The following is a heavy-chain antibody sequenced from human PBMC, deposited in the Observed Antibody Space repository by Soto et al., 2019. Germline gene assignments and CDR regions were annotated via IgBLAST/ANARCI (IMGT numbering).Heavy chain of an antibody. J-gene: IGHJ4*02. D-gene: IGHD5-12*01. CDR2: ISTWNDGR. CDR1: GYTFTSYG. CDR3: ARLNSDYAVDH. V-gene: IGHV1-18*04. Sequence: QVQLVQSGAEVKEPGASVKVSCKASGYTFTSYGFSWVRQAPGQGPEWMGWISTWNDGRGDAQKFRDRVTMTTDTSTSTAYMELRRLRSDDTAAYFCARLNSDYAVDHWGQGTLVTVSS.